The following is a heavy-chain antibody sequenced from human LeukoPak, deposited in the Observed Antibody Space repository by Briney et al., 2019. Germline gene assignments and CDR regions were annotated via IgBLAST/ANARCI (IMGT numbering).Heavy chain of an antibody. CDR3: ARRGYSYGYGLYYYYYGMDV. CDR1: GYSFTSYW. CDR2: IYPGDSDT. Sequence: GESLKISCKGSGYSFTSYWIGWVRQMPGKGLEWMGIIYPGDSDTRYSPSFQGQVTISADKSISTAYLQWSSLKASDTAMYYCARRGYSYGYGLYYYYYGMDVWGQGTTVTVSS. D-gene: IGHD5-18*01. J-gene: IGHJ6*02. V-gene: IGHV5-51*01.